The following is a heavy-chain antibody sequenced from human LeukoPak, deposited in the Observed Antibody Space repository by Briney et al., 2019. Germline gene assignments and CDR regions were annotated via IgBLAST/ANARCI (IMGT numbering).Heavy chain of an antibody. CDR1: GGSISSGGYY. Sequence: SETLSLTCTVSGGSISSGGYYWTWIRQHPGKGLEWIGYIYYSGSTYYNPSLKSRVIISEDTSKNQFSLKLSSVTAADTAVYYCARESPAHYFDYWGQGTLVTVSS. J-gene: IGHJ4*02. CDR3: ARESPAHYFDY. V-gene: IGHV4-31*03. CDR2: IYYSGST.